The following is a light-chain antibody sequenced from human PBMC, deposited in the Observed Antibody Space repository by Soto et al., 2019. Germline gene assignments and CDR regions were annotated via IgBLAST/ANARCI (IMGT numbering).Light chain of an antibody. Sequence: QSALTQPASVSGSPGQSITISCTGTSSDVGNYNLVSWYQQHPGKAPKLMIYEGSKRPSGVSNRFSGSKSGNTASLTISGLQAEDEADYYCCSYIPSRVFGGGTKLTVL. CDR1: SSDVGNYNL. J-gene: IGLJ3*02. CDR2: EGS. CDR3: CSYIPSRV. V-gene: IGLV2-23*01.